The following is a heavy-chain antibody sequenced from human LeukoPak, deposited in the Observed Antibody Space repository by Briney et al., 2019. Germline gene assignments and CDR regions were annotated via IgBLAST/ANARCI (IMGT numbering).Heavy chain of an antibody. D-gene: IGHD2-2*01. CDR3: AREVVVVPAAMVLEADAFDI. Sequence: PSETLSLTCTVSGGSISSGDYYWSWIRQPPGKGLEWIGYICYSGSTYYNPSLKSRVTISVDTSKNQFSLKLSSVAAADTAVYYCAREVVVVPAAMVLEADAFDIWGQGTMVTVSS. CDR1: GGSISSGDYY. CDR2: ICYSGST. V-gene: IGHV4-30-4*08. J-gene: IGHJ3*02.